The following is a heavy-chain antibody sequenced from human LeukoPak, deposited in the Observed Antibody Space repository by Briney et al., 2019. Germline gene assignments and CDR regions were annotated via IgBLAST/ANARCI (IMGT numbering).Heavy chain of an antibody. V-gene: IGHV4-59*12. J-gene: IGHJ5*02. CDR2: IYYSGST. D-gene: IGHD6-13*01. CDR3: ARPAGVAAAYDP. Sequence: SETLSLTCTVSGGSISSYYWSWIRQPPGKGLEWIGYIYYSGSTSYNPSLKSRVTISVDTSKNQFSLKLSSVTAADTAVYYCARPAGVAAAYDPWGQGTLVTVSS. CDR1: GGSISSYY.